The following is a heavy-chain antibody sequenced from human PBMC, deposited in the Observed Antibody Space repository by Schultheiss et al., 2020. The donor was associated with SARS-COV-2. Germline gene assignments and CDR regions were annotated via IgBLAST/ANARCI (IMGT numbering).Heavy chain of an antibody. CDR1: GYSFTSYW. CDR2: MYPGDSDT. Sequence: GGSLRLSCKGSGYSFTSYWIGWVRQMPGKGLEWMGIMYPGDSDTRYSPSFQGQVTISADKSISTAYLKWSSLKAADTAMYYCARVVNIGWFDPWGQGTLVTVSS. CDR3: ARVVNIGWFDP. V-gene: IGHV5-51*01. J-gene: IGHJ5*02. D-gene: IGHD1/OR15-1a*01.